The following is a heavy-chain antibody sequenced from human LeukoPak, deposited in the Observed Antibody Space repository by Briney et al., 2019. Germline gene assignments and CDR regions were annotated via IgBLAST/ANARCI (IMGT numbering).Heavy chain of an antibody. CDR1: GGSISSSSYY. V-gene: IGHV4-39*01. J-gene: IGHJ3*02. Sequence: PSETLSLTCTVSGGSISSSSYYWGWTRQPPGKGLEWIGSIYYSGSTYYNPSLKSRVTISVDTSKNQFPLKLSSVTAADTAVYYCARAVTNAFDIWGQGTMVTVSS. D-gene: IGHD4-11*01. CDR2: IYYSGST. CDR3: ARAVTNAFDI.